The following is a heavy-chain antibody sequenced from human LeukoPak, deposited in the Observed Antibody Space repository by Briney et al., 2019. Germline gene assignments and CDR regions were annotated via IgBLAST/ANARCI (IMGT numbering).Heavy chain of an antibody. CDR2: ISSSSSYI. D-gene: IGHD6-6*01. V-gene: IGHV3-21*01. Sequence: GSLRLSCAASGFTFSSCSMNWVRQAPGKGLEWVSSISSSSSYIYYADSVKGRFTISRDNAKNSLYLQMNSLRAEDTAVYYCARDLHFIAARPGYLDYWGQGTLVTVSS. J-gene: IGHJ4*02. CDR1: GFTFSSCS. CDR3: ARDLHFIAARPGYLDY.